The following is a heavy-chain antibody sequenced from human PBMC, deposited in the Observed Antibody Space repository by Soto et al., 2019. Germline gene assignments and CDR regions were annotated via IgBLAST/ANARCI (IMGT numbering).Heavy chain of an antibody. Sequence: SVKVSCKASGGTFSSYAISWVRQAPGQGLEWMGGIIPIFGTANYAQKFQGRVTITADESTSTAYMELSSLRSEDTAVYYCARGVGNYYGSSYGMDVWGQGTTVTVSS. CDR2: IIPIFGTA. V-gene: IGHV1-69*13. CDR3: ARGVGNYYGSSYGMDV. CDR1: GGTFSSYA. J-gene: IGHJ6*02. D-gene: IGHD3-10*01.